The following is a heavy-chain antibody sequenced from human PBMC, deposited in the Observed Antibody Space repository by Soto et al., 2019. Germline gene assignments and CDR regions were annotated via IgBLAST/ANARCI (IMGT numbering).Heavy chain of an antibody. J-gene: IGHJ4*02. Sequence: GASVKVSCKASGYTFTSYGISWVRQAPGQGLEWMGWISAYNGNTNYAQKLQGRVNMTTDASTSTAYMELRSLRSDDTAVYYCASSCCSGGICYLKSFDYWGQGTLVTVSS. V-gene: IGHV1-18*01. CDR3: ASSCCSGGICYLKSFDY. CDR1: GYTFTSYG. D-gene: IGHD2-15*01. CDR2: ISAYNGNT.